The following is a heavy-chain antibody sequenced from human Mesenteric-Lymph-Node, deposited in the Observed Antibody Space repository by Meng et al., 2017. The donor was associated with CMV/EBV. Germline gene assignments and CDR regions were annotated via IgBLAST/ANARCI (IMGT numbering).Heavy chain of an antibody. Sequence: VSGASIRSSGYSWSSIRQPPGKGLEWIGYIYHSGSTYYNPSFKTRVIISVDRSKNQFSLKLSSVTAADTAVYYCARGGFGELLSFDFWGQGTLVTVSS. V-gene: IGHV4-30-2*01. CDR2: IYHSGST. CDR1: GASIRSSGYS. D-gene: IGHD3-10*01. J-gene: IGHJ4*02. CDR3: ARGGFGELLSFDF.